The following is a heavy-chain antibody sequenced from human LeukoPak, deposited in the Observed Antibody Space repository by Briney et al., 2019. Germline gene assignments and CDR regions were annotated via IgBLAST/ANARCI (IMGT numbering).Heavy chain of an antibody. CDR2: ISSSSSTT. D-gene: IGHD2-8*01. CDR1: GFTFSSYS. Sequence: PGGSLRLSCAASGFTFSSYSMNWVRQAPGKGLEWVSYISSSSSTTYYADSVKGRFTISRDNAKNSLYLQMNSLRAEDTAVYYCARSARYCTNGVCPIDYWGQGTLVTVSS. J-gene: IGHJ4*02. CDR3: ARSARYCTNGVCPIDY. V-gene: IGHV3-48*01.